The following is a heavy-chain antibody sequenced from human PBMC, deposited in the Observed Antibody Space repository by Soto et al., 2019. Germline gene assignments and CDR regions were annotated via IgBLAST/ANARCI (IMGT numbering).Heavy chain of an antibody. J-gene: IGHJ4*02. CDR3: ALTTVTTFGSAYFDY. Sequence: PSETLSLTCTVSGGSISSYYWSWIRQPPGKGLEWIGYIYYSGSTNYNPSLKSRVTISVGTSKNQFSLKLSSVTAADTAVYYCALTTVTTFGSAYFDYWGQGTLVTVSS. V-gene: IGHV4-59*01. D-gene: IGHD4-17*01. CDR1: GGSISSYY. CDR2: IYYSGST.